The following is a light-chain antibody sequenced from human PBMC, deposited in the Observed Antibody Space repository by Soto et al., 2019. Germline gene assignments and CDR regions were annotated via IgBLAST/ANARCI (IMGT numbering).Light chain of an antibody. J-gene: IGKJ1*01. V-gene: IGKV3-20*01. CDR1: QSVTSSY. Sequence: EIVLTQSPGTLSLSPGERANLSCRASQSVTSSYLAWYQQKPGQAPRLLIYGAYYRATGIPDRFSGSGSGTDFTLTISILEPEDFAVYYCQEYGTSRTFGLGTKVEIK. CDR3: QEYGTSRT. CDR2: GAY.